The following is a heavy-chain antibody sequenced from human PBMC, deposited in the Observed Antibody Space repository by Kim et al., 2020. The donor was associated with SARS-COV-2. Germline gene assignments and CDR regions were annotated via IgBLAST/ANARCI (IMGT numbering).Heavy chain of an antibody. Sequence: GGSLRLSCAASGFTFRNYNMHWVRQTPGEGLVWVSRITGDGSSTTCADSVKGRFTISRDNAKNTLYLQMNSLRAEDTAIYFCARAGDSETYYLNFWGQGTLVTVSS. CDR1: GFTFRNYN. J-gene: IGHJ4*02. V-gene: IGHV3-74*01. CDR3: ARAGDSETYYLNF. CDR2: ITGDGSST. D-gene: IGHD3-10*01.